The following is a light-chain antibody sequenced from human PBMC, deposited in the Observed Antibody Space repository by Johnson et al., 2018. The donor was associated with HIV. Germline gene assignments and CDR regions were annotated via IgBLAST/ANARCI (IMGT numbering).Light chain of an antibody. CDR1: SSNIGNNY. Sequence: QSVLTQPPSVSAAPGQKVTISCSGSSSNIGNNYVSWYQQLPGTAPKLLIYDNNKRPSGIPDRFSGSKSGTSATLGITGLQTGAEADYYCGTWDSSLSVFYVVGTGTKVTVL. J-gene: IGLJ1*01. CDR3: GTWDSSLSVFYV. V-gene: IGLV1-51*01. CDR2: DNN.